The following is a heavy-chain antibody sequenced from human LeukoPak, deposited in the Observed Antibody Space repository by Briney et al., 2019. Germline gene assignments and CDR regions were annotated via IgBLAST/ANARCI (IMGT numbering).Heavy chain of an antibody. D-gene: IGHD5-12*01. CDR2: IRYDGSNK. V-gene: IGHV3-30*02. Sequence: PGGSLRLSCAASGFTFSRYSMNWVRQAPGKGLEWVAFIRYDGSNKYYADSVKGRFTISRDNSKNTLYLQMNSLRAEDTAVYYCAKGLVATTYYFDYWGQGTLVTVSS. CDR3: AKGLVATTYYFDY. J-gene: IGHJ4*02. CDR1: GFTFSRYS.